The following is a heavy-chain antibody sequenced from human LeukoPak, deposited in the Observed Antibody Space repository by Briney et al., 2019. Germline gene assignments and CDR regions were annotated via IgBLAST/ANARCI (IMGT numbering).Heavy chain of an antibody. V-gene: IGHV3-23*01. Sequence: GGSLRLSCAASGFTFSSYGMSWVRQAPGKGLECVSSISGSGGSTNHADSVKSRFTISRDNSKNTLYLQMNSLRAEDTAVYYCAKVWTAYSDDYFDYWGQGTLVTVSS. CDR1: GFTFSSYG. D-gene: IGHD3/OR15-3a*01. CDR3: AKVWTAYSDDYFDY. J-gene: IGHJ4*02. CDR2: ISGSGGST.